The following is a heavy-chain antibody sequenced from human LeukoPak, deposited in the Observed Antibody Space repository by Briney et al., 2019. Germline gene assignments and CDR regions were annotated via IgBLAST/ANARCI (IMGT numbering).Heavy chain of an antibody. V-gene: IGHV1-18*01. CDR2: ISAYNGNT. J-gene: IGHJ4*02. Sequence: ASVKVSCKAPGYTFTSYGISWVRQAPGQGLEWMGWISAYNGNTNYAQKLQGRVTMTTDTSTSTAYMELRSLRSDDTAVYYCARGFLGEDCSSTSCYPDYWGQGTLVAVSS. CDR3: ARGFLGEDCSSTSCYPDY. D-gene: IGHD2-2*01. CDR1: GYTFTSYG.